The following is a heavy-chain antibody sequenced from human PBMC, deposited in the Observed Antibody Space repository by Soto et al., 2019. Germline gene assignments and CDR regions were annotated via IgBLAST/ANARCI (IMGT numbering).Heavy chain of an antibody. J-gene: IGHJ6*02. V-gene: IGHV3-23*01. CDR2: ISGSGGST. D-gene: IGHD3-22*01. CDR3: AKAAVAHNHSSGYYEYYGMDV. Sequence: GGSLRLSCAASGFTFSSYAMSWVRQAPGKGLEWVSAISGSGGSTYYADSVKGRFTISRDNSKNTLYLQMNSLRAEDTAVYYCAKAAVAHNHSSGYYEYYGMDVWGQGTKVTVSS. CDR1: GFTFSSYA.